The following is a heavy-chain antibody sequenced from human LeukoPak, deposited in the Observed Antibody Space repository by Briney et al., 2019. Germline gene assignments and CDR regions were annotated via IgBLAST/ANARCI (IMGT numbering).Heavy chain of an antibody. D-gene: IGHD4-17*01. CDR3: ARGFDYGETIDY. J-gene: IGHJ4*02. V-gene: IGHV4-61*01. CDR2: IYYSGST. Sequence: SETLSLTCTVSGGSISSGSYYWSWIRQPPGKGLEWIGYIYYSGSTNYNPSLKSRVTISVDTSKNQFSLKLSSVTAADTAVYYCARGFDYGETIDYWGQGTLVTVSS. CDR1: GGSISSGSYY.